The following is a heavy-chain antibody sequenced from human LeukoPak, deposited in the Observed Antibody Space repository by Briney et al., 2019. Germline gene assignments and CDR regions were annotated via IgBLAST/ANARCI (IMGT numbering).Heavy chain of an antibody. D-gene: IGHD3-16*01. CDR2: ISSSSSYI. CDR1: GFTFSSYS. Sequence: PGGSLRLSCAASGFTFSSYSMNWVRQAPGKGLEWVSSISSSSSYIYYADSVKGRFTISRDNAKNSLYLQVNSLRAEDTAVYYCARDGGGKYGMDVRGKGTTVTVSS. J-gene: IGHJ6*04. V-gene: IGHV3-21*01. CDR3: ARDGGGKYGMDV.